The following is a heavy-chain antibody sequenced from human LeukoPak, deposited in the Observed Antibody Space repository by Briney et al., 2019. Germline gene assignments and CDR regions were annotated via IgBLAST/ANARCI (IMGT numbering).Heavy chain of an antibody. D-gene: IGHD1-1*01. CDR1: GFTFSIYT. J-gene: IGHJ5*02. CDR2: VSGSGGST. CDR3: AKDPNWNAGLNWFDP. Sequence: GGSLRLSCAASGFTFSIYTMTWVRQAPGKGLEWVSAVSGSGGSTYYADSVKGRFTISRDNSKNTLYLQMNSLRAEDTAVYYCAKDPNWNAGLNWFDPWGQGTLVTVSS. V-gene: IGHV3-23*01.